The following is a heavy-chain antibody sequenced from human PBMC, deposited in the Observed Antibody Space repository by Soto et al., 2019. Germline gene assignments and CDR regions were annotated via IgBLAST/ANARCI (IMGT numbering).Heavy chain of an antibody. J-gene: IGHJ4*02. CDR1: GFTFSSYG. CDR3: ARGEDYGYYGTDY. V-gene: IGHV3-33*01. Sequence: QVQLVESGGGVVQPGRSLRLSCAASGFTFSSYGMHWVRQAPCKGLEWVAVIWYDGSNKYYADSVKGRFTISRDNSKNTLYLQMNSLRAEDTAVYYCARGEDYGYYGTDYWGQGTLVTVSS. CDR2: IWYDGSNK. D-gene: IGHD4-17*01.